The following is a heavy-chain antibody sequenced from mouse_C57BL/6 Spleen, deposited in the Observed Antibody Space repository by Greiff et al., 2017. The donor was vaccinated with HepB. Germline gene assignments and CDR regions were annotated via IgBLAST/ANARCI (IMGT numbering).Heavy chain of an antibody. V-gene: IGHV3-6*01. J-gene: IGHJ3*01. CDR1: GYSITSGYY. D-gene: IGHD1-1*01. CDR2: ISYDGSN. CDR3: ASYYGSSLFAY. Sequence: EVKLVESGPGLVKPSQSLSLTCSVTGYSITSGYYWNWIRQFPGNKLEWMGYISYDGSNNYNPSLKNRISITRDTSKNQFFLKLNSVTTEDTATYYCASYYGSSLFAYWGQGTLVTVSA.